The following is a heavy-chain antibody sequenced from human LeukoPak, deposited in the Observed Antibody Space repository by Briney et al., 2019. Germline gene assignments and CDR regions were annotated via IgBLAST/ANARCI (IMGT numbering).Heavy chain of an antibody. CDR1: GFTFSNYA. Sequence: GGSLRLSCSAPGFTFSNYAMRWGRQATGKGVGRVSAISGSGGSTYYAASVKRRFTISRDNSTNTLYLQMNSLRAEDTAVYYCAKEPSGYFDWLPWFDRWGQGTLVTVSS. J-gene: IGHJ5*02. V-gene: IGHV3-23*01. CDR2: ISGSGGST. CDR3: AKEPSGYFDWLPWFDR. D-gene: IGHD3-9*01.